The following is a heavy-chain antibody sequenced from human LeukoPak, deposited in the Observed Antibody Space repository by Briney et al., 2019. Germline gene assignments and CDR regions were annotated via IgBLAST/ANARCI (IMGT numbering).Heavy chain of an antibody. D-gene: IGHD2-15*01. CDR3: ARDRVVVAAPYYYYGMDV. CDR2: ISSSSSYI. J-gene: IGHJ6*02. Sequence: GGSLRLSCAASGFTFSSYSMNWVRQAPGKGLEWVSSISSSSSYIYYADSVKGRFTISRDNAKNSLYLQMNSLRAEDTAVYYCARDRVVVAAPYYYYGMDVWGQGTTVTVSS. V-gene: IGHV3-21*01. CDR1: GFTFSSYS.